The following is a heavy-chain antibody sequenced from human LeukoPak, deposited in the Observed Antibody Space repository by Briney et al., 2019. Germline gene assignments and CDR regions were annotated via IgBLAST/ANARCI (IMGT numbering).Heavy chain of an antibody. CDR1: GASISPSY. V-gene: IGHV4-4*08. Sequence: SETLSLTCSVSGASISPSYWSWLRQPPGRGLEWIGYIYNSGTTNYNTSLASRVTISLDTSKNQFSLRLSSVTAADTAVYYCARLIAVAGYIDYWGQGTLVTVSS. CDR3: ARLIAVAGYIDY. CDR2: IYNSGTT. J-gene: IGHJ4*02. D-gene: IGHD6-19*01.